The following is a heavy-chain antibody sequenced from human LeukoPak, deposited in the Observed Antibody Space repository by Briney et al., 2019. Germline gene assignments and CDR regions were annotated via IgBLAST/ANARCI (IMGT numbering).Heavy chain of an antibody. CDR1: GFTFSNFI. CDR3: ASGTTWGGFDY. CDR2: ISSSSSYI. Sequence: GGSLRLSCAASGFTFSNFIMNWVRQAPGKGLEWVSSISSSSSYIYYADSVKGRFTISRDNAKNSLYLQMNSLRAEDTAVYYCASGTTWGGFDYWGQGTLVTVSS. J-gene: IGHJ4*02. D-gene: IGHD4-17*01. V-gene: IGHV3-21*01.